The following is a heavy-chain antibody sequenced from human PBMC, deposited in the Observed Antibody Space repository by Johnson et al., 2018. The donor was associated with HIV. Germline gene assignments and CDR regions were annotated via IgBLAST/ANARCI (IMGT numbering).Heavy chain of an antibody. CDR3: ASGPILEWLSGDGFDM. V-gene: IGHV3-30*02. Sequence: QVQLVESGGGVVQPGGSLRLSCAASGFTFSSYGMHWVRQSPGKGLEWVAFIRYDGSNKYYADSVKGRFTTSRDNSKNTLYLQMNSLRAEDTAMYYCASGPILEWLSGDGFDMWGQGTMVTVSS. J-gene: IGHJ3*02. CDR1: GFTFSSYG. CDR2: IRYDGSNK. D-gene: IGHD3-3*01.